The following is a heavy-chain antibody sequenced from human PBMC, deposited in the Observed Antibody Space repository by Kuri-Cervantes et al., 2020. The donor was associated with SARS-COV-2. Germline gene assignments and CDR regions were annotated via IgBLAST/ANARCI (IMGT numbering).Heavy chain of an antibody. D-gene: IGHD4/OR15-4a*01. V-gene: IGHV4-30-2*05. CDR2: IYYSGSA. CDR1: GGSISSGGYS. J-gene: IGHJ5*02. Sequence: SCAVSGGSISSGGYSWSWIRQPPGKGLEWIGNIYYSGSAFYNPSLKSRVTMPLDMSKSQFSLRLTSVTAADTAVYYCARDPNANHNNWFDPWGQGTLVTVSS. CDR3: ARDPNANHNNWFDP.